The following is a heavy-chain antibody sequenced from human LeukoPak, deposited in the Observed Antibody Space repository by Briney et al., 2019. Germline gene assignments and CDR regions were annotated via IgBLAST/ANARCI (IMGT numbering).Heavy chain of an antibody. J-gene: IGHJ3*02. CDR3: AREEGNWGDAFDI. CDR2: INAGNGNT. CDR1: GYTFTNYP. Sequence: GASVKVSCKASGYTFTNYPMHWVRQAPGQRLEWMGWINAGNGNTKYSQKLQGRVTMTTDTSTSTAYMELRSLRSDDTAVYYCAREEGNWGDAFDIWGQGTMVTVSS. V-gene: IGHV1-3*01. D-gene: IGHD7-27*01.